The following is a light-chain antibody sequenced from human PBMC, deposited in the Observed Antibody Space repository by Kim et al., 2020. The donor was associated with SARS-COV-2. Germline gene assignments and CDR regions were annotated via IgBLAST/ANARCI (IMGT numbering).Light chain of an antibody. CDR1: SSNFAAGYV. V-gene: IGLV1-40*01. Sequence: HRVTISCTVGSSNFAAGYVVPWHQQLPGTAPKLLIYGNSNRPSGVPDRFSGSKSGTSASLAITGLQAEDEADYYCQSYDSSLSGSVFGTGTKVTVL. CDR3: QSYDSSLSGSV. J-gene: IGLJ1*01. CDR2: GNS.